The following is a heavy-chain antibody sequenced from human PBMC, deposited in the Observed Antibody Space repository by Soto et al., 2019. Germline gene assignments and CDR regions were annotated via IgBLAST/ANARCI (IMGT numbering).Heavy chain of an antibody. D-gene: IGHD6-13*01. CDR2: ISYDGSNK. J-gene: IGHJ6*02. CDR3: ARATIAASASPSDV. CDR1: GFTFSSYA. V-gene: IGHV3-30-3*01. Sequence: GGSLRLSCAASGFTFSSYAMHWVRQAPGKGLEWVAVISYDGSNKYYADSVKGRFTISRDNSKNTLYLQMNSLRAEDTAVYYCARATIAASASPSDVCGQGTTVTVSS.